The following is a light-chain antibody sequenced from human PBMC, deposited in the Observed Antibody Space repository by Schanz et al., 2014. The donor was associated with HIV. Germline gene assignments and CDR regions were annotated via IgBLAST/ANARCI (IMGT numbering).Light chain of an antibody. Sequence: EIVLTQSPGTLSLSPGERATLSCRASQSVRSNYLAWYQQKPGQPPRLLISGASTRATNIPAKFSGSGSGTEFSLTISNLQSEDFAVYYCQQSNDWPRSTFGPGTKVEIK. CDR1: QSVRSN. CDR2: GAS. V-gene: IGKV3-15*01. J-gene: IGKJ3*01. CDR3: QQSNDWPRST.